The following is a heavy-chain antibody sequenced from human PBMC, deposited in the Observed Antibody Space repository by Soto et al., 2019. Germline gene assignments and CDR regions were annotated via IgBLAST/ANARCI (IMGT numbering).Heavy chain of an antibody. V-gene: IGHV1-69*01. CDR2: LIPIFGAA. CDR3: ARGRSSPNCDP. D-gene: IGHD6-6*01. J-gene: IGHJ5*02. CDR1: GGTFTNYV. Sequence: QVQLVQSGAEVRKPGSSVKVSCKISGGTFTNYVISWLRQAPGQGLEWMGGLIPIFGAANLAQKFQGRVTITADESTITVNMELSSLTSEDTAVYYCARGRSSPNCDPWGQGTLVTVSS.